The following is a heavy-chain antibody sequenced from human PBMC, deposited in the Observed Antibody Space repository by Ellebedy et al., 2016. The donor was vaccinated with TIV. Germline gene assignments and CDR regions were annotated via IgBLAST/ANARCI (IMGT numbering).Heavy chain of an antibody. CDR3: ARSTPEWFGELLWDY. V-gene: IGHV2-70*04. Sequence: SGPTLVKPTQTLTPTCTFSGFSLSTSGMRVSWIRQPPGKALEWLARIDWDDDKFYSTSLKTRLTISKDTSKNQVVLTMTNMDPVDTATYYCARSTPEWFGELLWDYWGQGTLVTVSS. D-gene: IGHD3-10*01. CDR1: GFSLSTSGMR. CDR2: IDWDDDK. J-gene: IGHJ4*02.